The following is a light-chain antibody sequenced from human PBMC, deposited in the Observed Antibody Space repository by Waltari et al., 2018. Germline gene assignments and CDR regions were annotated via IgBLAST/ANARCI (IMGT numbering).Light chain of an antibody. Sequence: QSALTQPASVPGSPGQSITVPCTGTSSALGTYNYVSWYQQHPGKAPKLMIYDVSSRPSGVSNRFSGSKSGNTASLTISGLQAEDEADYYCDSKSSSSPHVFGTGTKVTVL. CDR1: SSALGTYNY. J-gene: IGLJ1*01. CDR3: DSKSSSSPHV. CDR2: DVS. V-gene: IGLV2-14*03.